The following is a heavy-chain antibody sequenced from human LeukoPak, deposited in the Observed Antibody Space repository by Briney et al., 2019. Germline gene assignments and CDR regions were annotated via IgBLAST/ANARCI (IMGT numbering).Heavy chain of an antibody. D-gene: IGHD6-13*01. J-gene: IGHJ4*02. CDR2: IYHSGST. Sequence: SETLSLTCTVSGGSISVYYWSWIRQPPGQGLEWIGYIYHSGSTNYNPSLRSRVTMSVDTSKNQFSLKLSSVTAADTAVYYCARRLYTSSWDYFDYWGQGTLGTVSS. CDR3: ARRLYTSSWDYFDY. CDR1: GGSISVYY. V-gene: IGHV4-59*08.